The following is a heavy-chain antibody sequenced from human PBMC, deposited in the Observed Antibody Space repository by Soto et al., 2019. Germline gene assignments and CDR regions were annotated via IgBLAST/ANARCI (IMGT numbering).Heavy chain of an antibody. J-gene: IGHJ3*02. Sequence: QVQLVQSGAEVKKPGSSVKVSCKASGGTFSSYAISWVRQAPGQGLEWMGGISAYNGNTNYAQKLQGRVTMTTDTSTSTAYMELRSLRSDDTAVYYCARGVYDSIDSDAFDIWGQGTMVTVSS. V-gene: IGHV1-18*01. CDR1: GGTFSSYA. CDR3: ARGVYDSIDSDAFDI. CDR2: ISAYNGNT. D-gene: IGHD3-16*01.